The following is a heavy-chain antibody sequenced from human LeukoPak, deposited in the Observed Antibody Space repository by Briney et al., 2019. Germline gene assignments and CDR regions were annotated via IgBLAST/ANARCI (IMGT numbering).Heavy chain of an antibody. CDR2: IYYSGST. J-gene: IGHJ6*04. CDR1: GGSISSGGYY. D-gene: IGHD3-9*01. Sequence: SQTLSLTCTVSGGSISSGGYYWSWIRQHPGKGLEWIGYIYYSGSTYYSPSLKSRVTISVDTSKNQFSLKLSSVTAADTAVYYCARDRYDILTGYVYGMDVWGKGTTVTVSS. V-gene: IGHV4-31*03. CDR3: ARDRYDILTGYVYGMDV.